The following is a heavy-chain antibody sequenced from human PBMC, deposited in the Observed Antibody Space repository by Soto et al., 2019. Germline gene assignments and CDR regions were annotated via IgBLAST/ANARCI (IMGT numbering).Heavy chain of an antibody. CDR2: IYYSGST. J-gene: IGHJ3*02. CDR1: GGSVSSGAYY. D-gene: IGHD3-22*01. V-gene: IGHV4-31*03. Sequence: PSETLSLTCTVSGGSVSSGAYYWTWIRQRPGKGLEWIGYIYYSGSTYYSPSLKSRLSISLDTSKNQFSLRLSSVTAADTAMYYCARDSSGYYPDAFDIWGQGTMVTVSS. CDR3: ARDSSGYYPDAFDI.